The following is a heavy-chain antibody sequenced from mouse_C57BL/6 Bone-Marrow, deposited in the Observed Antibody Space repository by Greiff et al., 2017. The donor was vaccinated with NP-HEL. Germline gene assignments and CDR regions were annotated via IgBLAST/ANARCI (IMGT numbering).Heavy chain of an antibody. D-gene: IGHD4-1*01. V-gene: IGHV1-62-2*01. J-gene: IGHJ1*03. CDR1: GYTFTEYT. Sequence: QVQLKQSGAELVKPGASVKLSCKASGYTFTEYTIHWVKQRSGQGLEWIGWFYPGSGSIKYNEKFKDKATLTADKSSSTVYMELSRLTSEDSAVYFCARHEVELGRRSHWYFDVWGTGTTVTVSS. CDR2: FYPGSGSI. CDR3: ARHEVELGRRSHWYFDV.